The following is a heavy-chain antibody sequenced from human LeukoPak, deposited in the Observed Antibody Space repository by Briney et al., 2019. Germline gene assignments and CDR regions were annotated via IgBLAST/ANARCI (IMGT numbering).Heavy chain of an antibody. Sequence: AGGSLRLSCAASGFTFSSYGMHWVRQAPGKGLEWVAVIWYDGSNKYYGDSVKGRFTISRDNSKNTLYLQMNSLRAEDTAVYYCTRDSDLGAHCFDYWGQGTLVTVSS. D-gene: IGHD1-26*01. CDR2: IWYDGSNK. J-gene: IGHJ4*02. CDR3: TRDSDLGAHCFDY. V-gene: IGHV3-33*01. CDR1: GFTFSSYG.